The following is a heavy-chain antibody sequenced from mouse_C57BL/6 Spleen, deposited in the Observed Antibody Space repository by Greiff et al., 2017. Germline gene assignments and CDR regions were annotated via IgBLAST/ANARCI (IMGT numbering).Heavy chain of an antibody. D-gene: IGHD3-2*02. V-gene: IGHV1-76*01. CDR2: IYPGSGNT. J-gene: IGHJ3*01. CDR3: ASEGQLSPTFAY. Sequence: QVQLKESGAELVRPGASVKLSCKASGYTFTDYYINWVKQRPGQGLEWIARIYPGSGNTYYNEKFKGKATLTAEKSSSTAYMQLSSLTSEDSAVYFCASEGQLSPTFAYWGQGTLVTVSA. CDR1: GYTFTDYY.